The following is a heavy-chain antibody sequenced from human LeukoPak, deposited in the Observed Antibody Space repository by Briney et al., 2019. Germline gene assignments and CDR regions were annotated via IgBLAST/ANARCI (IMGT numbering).Heavy chain of an antibody. J-gene: IGHJ4*02. V-gene: IGHV3-33*01. Sequence: GGSLGLSCAASGFTFSSYGMHWVRQAPVKGLEWVAVIWYDGSNKYYADSVKGRFTISRDNSKNTLYLQMNSLRAEDTAVYYCARDSGAPYYYDSSGYPLDYWGQGTLVTVSS. CDR1: GFTFSSYG. CDR3: ARDSGAPYYYDSSGYPLDY. D-gene: IGHD3-22*01. CDR2: IWYDGSNK.